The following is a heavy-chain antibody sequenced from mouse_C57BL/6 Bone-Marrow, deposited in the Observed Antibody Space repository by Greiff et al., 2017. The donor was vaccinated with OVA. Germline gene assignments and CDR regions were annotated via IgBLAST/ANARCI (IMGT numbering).Heavy chain of an antibody. J-gene: IGHJ1*03. CDR2: IDPANGNT. CDR1: GFNIKNTY. Sequence: DVKLQESVAELVRPGASVKLSCTASGFNIKNTYMHWVKQRPEQGLEWIGRIDPANGNTKYAPKFQGKATITADTSSNTAYLQLSSLTSEDTAIYYCAVYSNYGGWYFDVWGTGTTVTVSS. V-gene: IGHV14-3*01. CDR3: AVYSNYGGWYFDV. D-gene: IGHD2-5*01.